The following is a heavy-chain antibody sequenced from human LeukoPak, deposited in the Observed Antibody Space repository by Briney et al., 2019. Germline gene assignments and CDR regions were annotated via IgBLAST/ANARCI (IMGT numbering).Heavy chain of an antibody. D-gene: IGHD3-22*01. J-gene: IGHJ5*02. CDR3: AWGDSSGYPFDP. CDR2: IYTTGGTSGST. V-gene: IGHV4-61*02. CDR1: GGSISSGNYY. Sequence: SQTLSLTCTVSGGSISSGNYYWSWIRQPAGKGLEYIGRIYTTGGTSGSTYYNPSLKSRVTISVDTSKNQFSLKLTSLTAADTAVYYCAWGDSSGYPFDPWGQGTLVTVSS.